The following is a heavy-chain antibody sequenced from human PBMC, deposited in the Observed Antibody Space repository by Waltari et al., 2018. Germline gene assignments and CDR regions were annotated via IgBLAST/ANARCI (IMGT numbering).Heavy chain of an antibody. CDR2: ISPYNGVT. CDR3: AREGNWGRIKTDALDM. J-gene: IGHJ3*02. V-gene: IGHV1-18*01. CDR1: GYTFTQYL. Sequence: QVQLVQSGTEMARPGASIKVSCKTSGYTFTQYLIQWVRLAPGQGLEWMGRISPYNGVTNYAPKFQDRVTMTTDTSTGTVYMDLRSLRSDDTAIYYCAREGNWGRIKTDALDMWGPGTKVIVSS. D-gene: IGHD7-27*01.